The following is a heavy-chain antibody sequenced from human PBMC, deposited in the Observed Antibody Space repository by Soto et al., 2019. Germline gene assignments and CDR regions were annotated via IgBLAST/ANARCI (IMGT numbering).Heavy chain of an antibody. Sequence: PSETLSLTCTVSGGSISSSSYYWGWIRQPPGKGLEWIGSIYYSGSTYYNPSLKSRVTISVDTSKNQFSLKLSSVTAADTAVYYCARQYYYDSSGYFTSGGFDYWGQGTQVTVSS. CDR3: ARQYYYDSSGYFTSGGFDY. CDR2: IYYSGST. J-gene: IGHJ4*02. D-gene: IGHD3-22*01. CDR1: GGSISSSSYY. V-gene: IGHV4-39*01.